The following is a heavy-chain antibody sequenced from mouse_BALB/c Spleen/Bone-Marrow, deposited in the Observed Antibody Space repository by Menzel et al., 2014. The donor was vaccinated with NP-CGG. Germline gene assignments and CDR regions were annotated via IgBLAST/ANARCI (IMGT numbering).Heavy chain of an antibody. CDR3: AKVTTGFAY. CDR2: TYPGDGDT. CDR1: GYAFSTYW. V-gene: IGHV1-80*01. Sequence: VQLQQSRAELVRPGSSVKISCKASGYAFSTYWMTWVKQRPGQGLEWIGQTYPGDGDTKYNGKFKGKATLTADKSSSTAYMQLSSLTSEDSAVYFCAKVTTGFAYWGQGTLVTVSA. J-gene: IGHJ3*01. D-gene: IGHD2-2*01.